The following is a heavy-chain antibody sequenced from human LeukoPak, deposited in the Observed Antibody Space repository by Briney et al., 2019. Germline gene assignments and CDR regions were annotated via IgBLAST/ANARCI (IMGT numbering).Heavy chain of an antibody. V-gene: IGHV1-2*02. Sequence: ASVKVSCKGSGYTFTGYYMHWVRQAPGQGLEWMGWINPNSGGTNYAQKFQGRVTMTRDTSISTAYMELCRLRSDDTAVYYCARAGVVPADMAYYYYMDVRGKGTTVTVYS. CDR1: GYTFTGYY. D-gene: IGHD2-2*01. CDR2: INPNSGGT. J-gene: IGHJ6*03. CDR3: ARAGVVPADMAYYYYMDV.